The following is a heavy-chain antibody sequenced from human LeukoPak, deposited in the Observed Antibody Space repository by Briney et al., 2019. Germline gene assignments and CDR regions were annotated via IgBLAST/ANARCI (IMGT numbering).Heavy chain of an antibody. CDR2: ISGSGGST. CDR1: GFTFSSYA. V-gene: IGHV3-23*01. J-gene: IGHJ3*02. Sequence: GGSLRLSCAASGFTFSSYAMTWVRQAPGKGLEWVSGISGSGGSTYYADSVKGRFTISRDNSKNTLYLQMNSLRAEDAAVYYCARDLIYCSSTSCYKAAGGALDIWGQGTMVTVSS. CDR3: ARDLIYCSSTSCYKAAGGALDI. D-gene: IGHD2-2*02.